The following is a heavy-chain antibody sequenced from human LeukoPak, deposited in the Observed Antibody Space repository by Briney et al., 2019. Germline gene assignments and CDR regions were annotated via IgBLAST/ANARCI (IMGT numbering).Heavy chain of an antibody. V-gene: IGHV4-34*01. CDR3: ASTSYYYDNSGFRV. CDR2: INHAGST. Sequence: SETLSLTCGVSGGSVSDYYWSWIRQPPGKGLEWIGEINHAGSTNYNPSLKSRVTMSIDTSKNQFSLKLTSVTPAETAIYYCASTSYYYDNSGFRVWGQGTLVTVSS. CDR1: GGSVSDYY. D-gene: IGHD3-22*01. J-gene: IGHJ4*02.